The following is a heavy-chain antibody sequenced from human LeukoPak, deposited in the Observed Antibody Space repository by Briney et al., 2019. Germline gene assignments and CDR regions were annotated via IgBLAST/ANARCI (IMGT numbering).Heavy chain of an antibody. Sequence: PGGSLRLSCAASGFTFSSYAMHWVRQAPGKGLEWVAVISYDGSNKYYADSVKGRFTISRDNSKNTPYLQMNSLRAEDTAVYYCARGPNYYGSGSYYPLDYWGQGTLVTVSS. CDR1: GFTFSSYA. J-gene: IGHJ4*02. V-gene: IGHV3-30-3*01. D-gene: IGHD3-10*01. CDR2: ISYDGSNK. CDR3: ARGPNYYGSGSYYPLDY.